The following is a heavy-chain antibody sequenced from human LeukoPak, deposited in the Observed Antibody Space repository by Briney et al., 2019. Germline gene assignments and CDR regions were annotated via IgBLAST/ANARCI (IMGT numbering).Heavy chain of an antibody. V-gene: IGHV1-69*05. CDR1: GGTFSSYA. J-gene: IGHJ4*02. D-gene: IGHD1-26*01. Sequence: SVKVSCKASGGTFSSYAISWVRQAPGQRLEWMGGIIPIFGTANYAQKFQGRVTITTDESTSTAYMELSSLRSEDTAVYYCAAEDSGSYLSYFDYWGQGTLVTVSS. CDR3: AAEDSGSYLSYFDY. CDR2: IIPIFGTA.